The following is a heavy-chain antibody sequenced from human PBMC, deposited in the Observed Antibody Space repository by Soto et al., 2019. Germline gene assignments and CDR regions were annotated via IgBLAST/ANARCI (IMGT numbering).Heavy chain of an antibody. V-gene: IGHV1-18*01. CDR1: GYTFTSYG. Sequence: ASVKVSCKASGYTFTSYGISWVRQAPGQGLEWMGWISAYNGNTNYAQKLQGRVTMTTDTSTSTAYMELRSLGSDDTAVYYCARYYGSGSYFPFDYWGQGTLVTVSS. CDR2: ISAYNGNT. J-gene: IGHJ4*02. CDR3: ARYYGSGSYFPFDY. D-gene: IGHD3-10*01.